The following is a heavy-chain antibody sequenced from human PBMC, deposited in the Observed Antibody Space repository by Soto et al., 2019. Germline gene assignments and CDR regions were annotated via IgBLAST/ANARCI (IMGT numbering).Heavy chain of an antibody. D-gene: IGHD1-26*01. CDR1: GFTFSSYG. J-gene: IGHJ3*02. CDR3: AKEWELRRFNAFDI. V-gene: IGHV3-30*18. CDR2: ISYDGSNK. Sequence: PGGSLRLSCAASGFTFSSYGMHWVRQAPGKGLEWVAVISYDGSNKYYADSVKGRFTISRDNSKNTLYLQMNSLRAEDTAVYYCAKEWELRRFNAFDIWGQGTMVTVSS.